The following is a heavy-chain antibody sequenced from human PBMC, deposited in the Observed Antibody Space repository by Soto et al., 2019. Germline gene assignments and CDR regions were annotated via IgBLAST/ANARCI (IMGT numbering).Heavy chain of an antibody. CDR2: VYRSGST. CDR3: ALLLQYCSYGACLSADEH. J-gene: IGHJ1*01. CDR1: GGSISSDNW. Sequence: QVQLRESGPGLVKPSGTLSLTCTVSGGSISSDNWWSWVRQPPGKGLEWIGEVYRSGSTYYKPSLKSRVSISVDTSKNRFSLNLRSVTAADTAVYYCALLLQYCSYGACLSADEHWGQGTLVTVSS. V-gene: IGHV4-4*02. D-gene: IGHD2-8*01.